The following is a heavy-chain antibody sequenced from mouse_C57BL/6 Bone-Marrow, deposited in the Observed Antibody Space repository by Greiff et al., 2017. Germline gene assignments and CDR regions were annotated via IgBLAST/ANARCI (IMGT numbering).Heavy chain of an antibody. V-gene: IGHV1-15*01. CDR3: TRPPITTVVAGPFDY. CDR2: IDPETGG. CDR1: GYTFTDYE. J-gene: IGHJ2*01. Sequence: QVQLQQSGAELVRPGASVTLSCKASGYTFTDYEMHWVKQTPVHGLEWIGAIDPETGGTADKSSSTAYMELRSLTSEDSAVYYCTRPPITTVVAGPFDYWGQGSTLTVSS. D-gene: IGHD1-1*01.